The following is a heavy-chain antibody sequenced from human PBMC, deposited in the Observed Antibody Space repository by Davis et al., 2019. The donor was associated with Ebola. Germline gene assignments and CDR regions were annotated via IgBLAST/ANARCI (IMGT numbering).Heavy chain of an antibody. Sequence: GESLKISCTASGFAFSNYNMNWVRQAPGKGLEWVSSITTNGWSTYYADSVKGRFIISRDNAKNSLFLQMHSLRGDDTAVYFCARETPFSSRSDWWGQGTLVTVSS. J-gene: IGHJ4*02. V-gene: IGHV3-48*01. D-gene: IGHD2-2*01. CDR2: ITTNGWST. CDR1: GFAFSNYN. CDR3: ARETPFSSRSDW.